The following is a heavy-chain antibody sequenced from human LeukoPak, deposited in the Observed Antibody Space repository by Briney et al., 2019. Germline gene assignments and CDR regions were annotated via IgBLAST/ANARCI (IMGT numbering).Heavy chain of an antibody. D-gene: IGHD3-10*01. CDR2: IKQDGSEK. J-gene: IGHJ4*02. CDR1: GFTSSTYW. Sequence: GGSLRLSCAASGFTSSTYWMNWVRQAPGKGLEWVANIKQDGSEKYYVDSVKGRFTISRDNSKNTLYLQMNSLRAEDTAVYYCAREGDYGSGIPLDYWGQGTLVTVSS. CDR3: AREGDYGSGIPLDY. V-gene: IGHV3-7*05.